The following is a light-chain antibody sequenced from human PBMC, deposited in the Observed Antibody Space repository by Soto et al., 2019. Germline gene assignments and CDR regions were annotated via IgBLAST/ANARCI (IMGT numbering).Light chain of an antibody. CDR3: QQSDSPIT. CDR2: KAS. CDR1: QSISNW. Sequence: DIQMTQSPSTLSASVGDRVTITCRASQSISNWLAWYQQKPGKAPKLLIYKASFLETGVPSRFSGSGSGTEFTLTISSLQPDDFATYYCQQSDSPITFGQGTRLEI. J-gene: IGKJ5*01. V-gene: IGKV1-5*03.